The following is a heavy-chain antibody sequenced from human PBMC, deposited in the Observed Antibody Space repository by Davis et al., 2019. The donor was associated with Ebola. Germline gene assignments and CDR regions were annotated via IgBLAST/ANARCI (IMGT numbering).Heavy chain of an antibody. CDR3: AREWDYGGNSPEDAFDI. CDR2: IWYDGSNK. CDR1: GFTFSSYG. J-gene: IGHJ3*02. D-gene: IGHD4-23*01. V-gene: IGHV3-33*01. Sequence: PGGSLRLSCAASGFTFSSYGMHWVRQAPGKGLEWVAVIWYDGSNKYYADSVKGRFTISRDNSKNTLYLQMNSLRAEDTAVYYCAREWDYGGNSPEDAFDIWGQGTMVTVSS.